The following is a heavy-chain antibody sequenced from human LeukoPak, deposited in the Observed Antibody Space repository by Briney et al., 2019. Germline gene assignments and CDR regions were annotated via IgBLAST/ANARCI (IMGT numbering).Heavy chain of an antibody. Sequence: SETLSLTCTVSGVSISSSYSYWGWIRQPPGMGLEWIGSIYYTGNTYYNASLKSQVSISIDTSKNQFSLKLSSVTAADTAVYYCVNYYDSSGYYDAFDIWGQGTMVTVSS. V-gene: IGHV4-39*07. J-gene: IGHJ3*02. CDR2: IYYTGNT. CDR1: GVSISSSYSY. D-gene: IGHD3-22*01. CDR3: VNYYDSSGYYDAFDI.